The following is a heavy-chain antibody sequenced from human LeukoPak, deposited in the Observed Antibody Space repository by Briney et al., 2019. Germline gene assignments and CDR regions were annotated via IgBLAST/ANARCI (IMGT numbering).Heavy chain of an antibody. D-gene: IGHD1-14*01. CDR3: ARDGSGPRWVLPAFDI. V-gene: IGHV4-39*07. Sequence: PSETLSLTCTVSGGSISSSCYYWGWLRRPPGRGLEWIGSIYHSGSTYYNPSLESRVTISENPSKKQFSLTQSSVTAAATVVYYCARDGSGPRWVLPAFDIWVQGTMVSVSS. CDR1: GGSISSSCYY. CDR2: IYHSGST. J-gene: IGHJ3*02.